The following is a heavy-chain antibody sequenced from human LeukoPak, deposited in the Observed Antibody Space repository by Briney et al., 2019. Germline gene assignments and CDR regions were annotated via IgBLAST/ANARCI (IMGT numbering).Heavy chain of an antibody. J-gene: IGHJ6*01. CDR2: MAYYGRVK. CDR1: GFTFRSHA. Sequence: PLRSLRLSCAASGFTFRSHAMHWVRQAPGQGLEAGAVMAYYGRVKYYANTVNGRFTISRDNSKNTVYLQMNSPRAADTALSYIARPPNYVGSGYYYAMVFWR. D-gene: IGHD3-10*01. V-gene: IGHV3-30*14. CDR3: ARPPNYVGSGYYYAMVF.